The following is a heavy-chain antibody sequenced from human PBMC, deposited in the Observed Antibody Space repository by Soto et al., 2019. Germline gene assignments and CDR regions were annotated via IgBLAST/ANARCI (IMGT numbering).Heavy chain of an antibody. Sequence: SETLSVTSNFSVVSVTIYTWGLVRQPANKGLDWIGRVFSSVSATYSPSLKSRVRISMDTPENRISLKLDSVTAADAGVYYCTRDGMTTGDTWGPGTMVTVSS. D-gene: IGHD2-21*02. CDR1: VVSVTIYT. V-gene: IGHV4-4*07. J-gene: IGHJ4*02. CDR2: VFSSVSA. CDR3: TRDGMTTGDT.